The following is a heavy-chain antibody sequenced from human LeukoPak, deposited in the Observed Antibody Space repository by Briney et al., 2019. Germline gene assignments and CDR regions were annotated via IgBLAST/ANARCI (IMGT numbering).Heavy chain of an antibody. CDR2: INDDGSAT. CDR1: GFTFSNYW. Sequence: GGSLRLSCAASGFTFSNYWMHWVRQVPGKGLVWVSRINDDGSATFYADSVKGRFTISRDNSKNTLYLQMNSLRAEDTAVYYCAKSQGGPYCSSTSCYIGYWGQGTLVTVSS. CDR3: AKSQGGPYCSSTSCYIGY. D-gene: IGHD2-2*02. J-gene: IGHJ4*02. V-gene: IGHV3-74*01.